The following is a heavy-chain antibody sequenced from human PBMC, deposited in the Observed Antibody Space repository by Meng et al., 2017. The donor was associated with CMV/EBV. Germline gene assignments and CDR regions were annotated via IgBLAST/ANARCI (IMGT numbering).Heavy chain of an antibody. J-gene: IGHJ4*02. Sequence: QVQLQQWGAGLLNPSETLSLTCAVYGGSFSGYYWSWIRQPPGKGLEWIGEINHSGSTNYNPSLKSRVTISVDTSKNQFSLKLSSVTAADTAVYYCARVWDSGWDYWGQGTLVTVSS. CDR1: GGSFSGYY. CDR2: INHSGST. D-gene: IGHD3-22*01. V-gene: IGHV4-34*01. CDR3: ARVWDSGWDY.